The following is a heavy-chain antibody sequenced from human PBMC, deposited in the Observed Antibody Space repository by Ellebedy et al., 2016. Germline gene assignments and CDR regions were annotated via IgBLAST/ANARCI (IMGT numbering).Heavy chain of an antibody. CDR1: GGSISSYY. J-gene: IGHJ4*02. D-gene: IGHD3-22*01. Sequence: SETLSLXXTVSGGSISSYYWSWIRQPAGKGLEWIGRIYTSGSTNYNPSLKSRVTMSVDTSKNQFSLKLSSVTAADTAVYYCARELYYDSSGYYQDFDYWGQGTLVTVSS. CDR2: IYTSGST. V-gene: IGHV4-4*07. CDR3: ARELYYDSSGYYQDFDY.